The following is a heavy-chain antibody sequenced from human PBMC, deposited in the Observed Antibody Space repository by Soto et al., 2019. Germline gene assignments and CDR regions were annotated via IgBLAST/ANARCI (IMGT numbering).Heavy chain of an antibody. CDR2: IKQDGSEK. D-gene: IGHD2-15*01. CDR1: GFTFSSYW. V-gene: IGHV3-7*01. Sequence: LRLSCAAPGFTFSSYWMSWVRQAPGKGLEWVANIKQDGSEKYYVDSVKGRFTISRDNAKNSLYLQMNSLRAEDTAVYYCARGDPVAYCSGGSCYSDGMDVWGQGPTVTVSS. J-gene: IGHJ6*02. CDR3: ARGDPVAYCSGGSCYSDGMDV.